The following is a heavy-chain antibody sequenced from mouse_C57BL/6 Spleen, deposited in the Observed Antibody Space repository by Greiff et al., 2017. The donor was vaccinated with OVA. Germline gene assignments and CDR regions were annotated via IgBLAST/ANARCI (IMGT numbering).Heavy chain of an antibody. J-gene: IGHJ4*01. D-gene: IGHD4-1*01. Sequence: QVQLQQPGAELVMPGASVKLSCKASGYTFTSYWMHWVKQRPGQGLEWIGEIDPSDSYTNYNQKFKGKSTLTVDKSSSTAYMQLSSLTSEDSAVYYWARGGDWDGARDYWGQGTSVTVSS. CDR2: IDPSDSYT. CDR1: GYTFTSYW. V-gene: IGHV1-69*01. CDR3: ARGGDWDGARDY.